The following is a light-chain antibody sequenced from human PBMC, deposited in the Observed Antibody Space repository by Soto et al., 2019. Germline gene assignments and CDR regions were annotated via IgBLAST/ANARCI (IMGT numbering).Light chain of an antibody. CDR3: GTWDSSLSAFYV. V-gene: IGLV1-51*02. CDR1: SSNIGNNY. J-gene: IGLJ1*01. CDR2: ENN. Sequence: QSVLTQPPSVSAAPGQTVTISCSGSSSNIGNNYVSWYQQLPGTAPKLLIYENNKRPSGIPDRFSGSKSGTSATLGITGRQTGDEADYYCGTWDSSLSAFYVFGTGTKLTVL.